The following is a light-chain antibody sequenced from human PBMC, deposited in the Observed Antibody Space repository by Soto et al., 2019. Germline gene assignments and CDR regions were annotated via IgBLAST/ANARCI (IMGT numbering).Light chain of an antibody. V-gene: IGLV2-14*03. Sequence: QSALTQPASVSGSPGQSITISCTGTSSDVGGYNFVSWYQHHPGKAPKLIIYDVTNRPSGISNRFSGSKSGNTASLTISGLQAEDEADYYCTSYTSIITYVFGTGTNVTVL. CDR1: SSDVGGYNF. CDR3: TSYTSIITYV. J-gene: IGLJ1*01. CDR2: DVT.